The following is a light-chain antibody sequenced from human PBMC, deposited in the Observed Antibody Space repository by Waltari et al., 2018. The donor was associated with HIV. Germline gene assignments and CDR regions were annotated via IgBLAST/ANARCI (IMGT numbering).Light chain of an antibody. V-gene: IGLV3-1*01. CDR2: KVG. CDR1: KLGDKY. CDR3: QAWDSDTPKV. Sequence: SYELTQPPSVSVSPGQTASIPCSGDKLGDKYACWYQQKPGQSPVLVIYKVGKRPSGIPERFSGFNSGNTATLTISGTQAMDEADYYCQAWDSDTPKVFGGGTKLTVL. J-gene: IGLJ2*01.